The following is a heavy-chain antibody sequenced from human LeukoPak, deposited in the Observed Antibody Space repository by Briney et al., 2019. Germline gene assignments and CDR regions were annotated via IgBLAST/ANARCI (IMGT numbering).Heavy chain of an antibody. D-gene: IGHD4-17*01. CDR1: GYTFTSYY. V-gene: IGHV1-46*01. CDR3: ASLVSTTRGGSDY. J-gene: IGHJ4*02. CDR2: INPSGGST. Sequence: ASVKVSCKASGYTFTSYYMHWVRQAPGQGLEWMGIINPSGGSTSYAQKFQGRVTMTRDMSTSTVYMELSSLRSEDTAVYYCASLVSTTRGGSDYWGQGTLVTVSS.